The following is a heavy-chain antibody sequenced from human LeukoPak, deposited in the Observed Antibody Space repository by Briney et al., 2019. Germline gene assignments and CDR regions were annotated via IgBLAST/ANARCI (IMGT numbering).Heavy chain of an antibody. D-gene: IGHD1-7*01. V-gene: IGHV3-23*01. J-gene: IGHJ4*02. CDR2: ISGSGGST. CDR1: GFTFSSYA. Sequence: GGSLRLSCAASGFTFSSYAMSWVRQAPGRGLEWVSAISGSGGSTYYADSVKGRFTISRDNSKNTLYLQMNSLRAEDTAVYYCANSNYARTSDYWGQGTLVTVSS. CDR3: ANSNYARTSDY.